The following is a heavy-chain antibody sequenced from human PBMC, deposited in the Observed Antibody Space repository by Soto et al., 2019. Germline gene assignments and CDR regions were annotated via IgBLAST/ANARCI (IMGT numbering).Heavy chain of an antibody. D-gene: IGHD3-10*01. V-gene: IGHV3-23*01. CDR2: TSRSGGST. J-gene: IGHJ4*02. CDR3: AKDGGYGSGSYYSDD. Sequence: EVQLLESGGGLVQPGGSLRLSCAASGFTFSSYAMSWVRQAPGKGLERVSTTSRSGGSTYYADSVKGRFTISRDNSKNTFYLQMNSLRAEDMAVYYCAKDGGYGSGSYYSDDWGQGTLVTVSS. CDR1: GFTFSSYA.